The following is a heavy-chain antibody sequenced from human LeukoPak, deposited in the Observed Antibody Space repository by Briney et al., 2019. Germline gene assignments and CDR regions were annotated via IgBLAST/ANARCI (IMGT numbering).Heavy chain of an antibody. Sequence: GGSLRLSCAASGFTFSSYGMHWVRQAPGKGLEWVAVIWYDGCNKYYADSVKGRFTISRDNSKNTLYLQMNSLRAEDTAVYYCASTSGWYEPIDYWGQGTLVTVSS. CDR2: IWYDGCNK. J-gene: IGHJ4*02. D-gene: IGHD6-19*01. CDR1: GFTFSSYG. CDR3: ASTSGWYEPIDY. V-gene: IGHV3-33*01.